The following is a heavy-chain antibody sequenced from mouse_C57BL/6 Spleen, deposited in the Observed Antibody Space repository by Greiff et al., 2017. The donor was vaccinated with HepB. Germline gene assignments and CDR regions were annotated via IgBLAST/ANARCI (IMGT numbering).Heavy chain of an antibody. CDR1: GYTFTSYW. Sequence: QVQLQQPGAELVKPWASVKMSCKASGYTFTSYWITWVKQRPGQGLEWIGDIYPGSGSTNYNEKFKSKATLTVDTSSSTAYMQLSSLTSEDSAVYYCARVDSNYGYYAMDYWGQGTSVTVSS. CDR2: IYPGSGST. J-gene: IGHJ4*01. CDR3: ARVDSNYGYYAMDY. D-gene: IGHD2-5*01. V-gene: IGHV1-55*01.